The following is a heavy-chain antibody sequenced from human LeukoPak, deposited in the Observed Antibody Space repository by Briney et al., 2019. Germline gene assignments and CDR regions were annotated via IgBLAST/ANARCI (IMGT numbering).Heavy chain of an antibody. V-gene: IGHV3-30*02. CDR1: GFTFSSYG. CDR2: IRYDGSNK. J-gene: IGHJ4*02. Sequence: GGSLRLSCAASGFTFSSYGMHWVRQAPGKGLEWVAFIRYDGSNKYYADSVKGRFIISRDNSKNTLYLQMHSLRAEDTAVYYCAMDSSWLPLKFDYWGQGTLVTVST. D-gene: IGHD5-24*01. CDR3: AMDSSWLPLKFDY.